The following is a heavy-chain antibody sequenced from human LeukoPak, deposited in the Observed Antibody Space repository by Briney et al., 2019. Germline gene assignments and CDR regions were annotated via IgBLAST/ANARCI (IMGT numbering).Heavy chain of an antibody. J-gene: IGHJ4*02. D-gene: IGHD3-16*01. Sequence: GGSLGLSCAASGFTFSTYWMHWVRQAPGKGLVWVSRVKSDGSYTNYADSVKGRFTISRDNAKNTLYLQMNSLRAEDTAVYYCASGGSGFYGYWGQGTLVTVSS. CDR2: VKSDGSYT. V-gene: IGHV3-74*01. CDR1: GFTFSTYW. CDR3: ASGGSGFYGY.